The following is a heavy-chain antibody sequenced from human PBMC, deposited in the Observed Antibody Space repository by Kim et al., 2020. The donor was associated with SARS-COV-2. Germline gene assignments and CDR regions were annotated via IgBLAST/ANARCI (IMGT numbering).Heavy chain of an antibody. J-gene: IGHJ6*02. Sequence: GGSLRLSCAASGFTFSGSAMHWVRQASGKGLEWVGRIRSKANSYATAYAASVKGRFTISRDDSKNTAYLQMNSLKTEDTAVYYCTTYSSSPRAPNYYYYYGMDVWGQGTTVTVSS. V-gene: IGHV3-73*01. CDR1: GFTFSGSA. CDR2: IRSKANSYAT. D-gene: IGHD6-13*01. CDR3: TTYSSSPRAPNYYYYYGMDV.